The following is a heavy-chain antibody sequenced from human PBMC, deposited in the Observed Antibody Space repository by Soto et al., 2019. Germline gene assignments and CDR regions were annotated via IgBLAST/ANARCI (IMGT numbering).Heavy chain of an antibody. J-gene: IGHJ4*02. V-gene: IGHV1-2*02. CDR2: INPNSGGT. Sequence: ASVKVSCKASGYTFTGYYLHWVRQAPGQGLEWMGWINPNSGGTHYAQKFQGRLTMTRDTSISTAYMELSRLTSDETAVYYCARSLSTIAARPDYWGQGTLVTVSS. CDR1: GYTFTGYY. D-gene: IGHD6-6*01. CDR3: ARSLSTIAARPDY.